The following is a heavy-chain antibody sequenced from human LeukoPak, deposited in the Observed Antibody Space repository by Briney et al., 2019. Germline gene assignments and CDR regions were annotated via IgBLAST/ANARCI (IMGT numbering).Heavy chain of an antibody. CDR3: TRLAARTLHCSGGSCYSGY. J-gene: IGHJ4*02. Sequence: PGGSLRLSCAASGFTFSGSAMHWVRQASGKGLEWVGRIRSKANSYATAYAASVKGRFTISRDDSKNTAYLQMNSLKTEDTAVYYSTRLAARTLHCSGGSCYSGYWGQGTLVTVSS. V-gene: IGHV3-73*01. CDR1: GFTFSGSA. CDR2: IRSKANSYAT. D-gene: IGHD2-15*01.